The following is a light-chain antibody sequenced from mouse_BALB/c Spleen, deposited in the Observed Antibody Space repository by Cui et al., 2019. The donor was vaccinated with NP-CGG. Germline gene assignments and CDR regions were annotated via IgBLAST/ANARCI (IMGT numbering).Light chain of an antibody. CDR3: ALWYSNHWV. J-gene: IGLJ1*01. Sequence: QAVVTQESAPTTSPGEAVPLTCRSNTGAVTTTNYANWVQEKPDHLFTGLIGGTNNRAPGVPARFSGSLIGDKAALTITGAQAEDEAIYFCALWYSNHWVFGGGTKLTVL. V-gene: IGLV1*01. CDR1: TGAVTTTNY. CDR2: GTN.